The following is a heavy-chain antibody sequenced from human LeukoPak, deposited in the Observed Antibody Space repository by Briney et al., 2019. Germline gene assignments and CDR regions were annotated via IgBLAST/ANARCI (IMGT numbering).Heavy chain of an antibody. Sequence: GGSLRLSCAASGFTFSSYAMHWVRQAPGKGLEWVAVISYDGSNKYYADSVKGRFTISRDNSKNTLYLQMNGLRAEDTAVYYCARVGYYASGPFSYFDYWGQGTLVTVSS. D-gene: IGHD3-10*01. V-gene: IGHV3-30-3*01. CDR2: ISYDGSNK. CDR3: ARVGYYASGPFSYFDY. J-gene: IGHJ4*02. CDR1: GFTFSSYA.